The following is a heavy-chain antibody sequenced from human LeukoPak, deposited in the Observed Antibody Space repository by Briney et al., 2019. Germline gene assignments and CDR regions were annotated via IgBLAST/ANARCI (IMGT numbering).Heavy chain of an antibody. CDR3: AGERGYSSSSGLDY. CDR2: ISSSSSYI. J-gene: IGHJ4*02. Sequence: PGGTLRLSCAASGFTFSSYGMSWVRQAPGKGLEWVSSISSSSSYIYYADSVKGRFTISRDNAKNSLYLQMNSLRAEDTAVYYCAGERGYSSSSGLDYWGQGTLVTVSS. D-gene: IGHD6-6*01. CDR1: GFTFSSYG. V-gene: IGHV3-21*01.